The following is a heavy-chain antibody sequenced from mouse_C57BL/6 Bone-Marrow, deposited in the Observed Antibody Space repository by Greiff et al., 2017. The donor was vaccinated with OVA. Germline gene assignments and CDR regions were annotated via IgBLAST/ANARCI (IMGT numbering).Heavy chain of an antibody. J-gene: IGHJ4*01. CDR3: ARNGYSLYAMDY. CDR1: GYTFTSYG. D-gene: IGHD2-3*01. CDR2: IYPRSGNT. V-gene: IGHV1-81*01. Sequence: QVQLKESGAELARPGASVKLSCKASGYTFTSYGISWVKQRTGQGLEWIGEIYPRSGNTYYNEKFKGKATLTADKSSSTAYMELRSLTSEDSAVYFCARNGYSLYAMDYWGQGTSVTVSS.